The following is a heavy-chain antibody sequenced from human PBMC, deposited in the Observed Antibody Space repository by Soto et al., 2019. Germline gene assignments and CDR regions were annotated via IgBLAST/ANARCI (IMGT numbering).Heavy chain of an antibody. CDR1: GGSISSSSYY. CDR3: ARSPKGYYDSSGVDY. Sequence: SETLSLTCTVSGGSISSSSYYWCWIRQPPGKGLEWIGSIYYSGSTYYNPSLKSRVTISVDTSKNQFSLKLSSVTAADTAVYYCARSPKGYYDSSGVDYWGQGTLVTVSS. D-gene: IGHD3-22*01. J-gene: IGHJ4*02. V-gene: IGHV4-39*01. CDR2: IYYSGST.